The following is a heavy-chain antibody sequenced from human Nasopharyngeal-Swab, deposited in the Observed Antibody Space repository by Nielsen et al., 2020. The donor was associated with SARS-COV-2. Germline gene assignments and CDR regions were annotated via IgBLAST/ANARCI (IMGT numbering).Heavy chain of an antibody. J-gene: IGHJ5*02. CDR3: ASPVEMSTT. D-gene: IGHD5-24*01. Sequence: VRQAPGKGLEWMGRIIPILGIPNYAQKFQGRLTITADTSTTTAYMELSSLRSEDTAVYYCASPVEMSTTWGQGTLVTVSS. V-gene: IGHV1-69*02. CDR2: IIPILGIP.